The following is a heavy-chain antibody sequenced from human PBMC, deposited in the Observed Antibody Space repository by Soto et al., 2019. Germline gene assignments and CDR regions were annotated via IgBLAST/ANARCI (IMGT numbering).Heavy chain of an antibody. D-gene: IGHD3-10*01. Sequence: SGTPSLTPAFYGGSFRGYYWGWDRPPPGEGGGWIGKINHSGSTNYNPSLKSRVTISVDTSKNQFSLKLSSVTAADTAVYYCTRDMIYGSERSHYYYAMDVWGRGTTVTVSS. CDR1: GGSFRGYY. CDR2: INHSGST. CDR3: TRDMIYGSERSHYYYAMDV. V-gene: IGHV4-34*01. J-gene: IGHJ6*02.